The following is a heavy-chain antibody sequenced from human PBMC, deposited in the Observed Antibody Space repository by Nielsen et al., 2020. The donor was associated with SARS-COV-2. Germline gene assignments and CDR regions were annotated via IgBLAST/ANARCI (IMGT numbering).Heavy chain of an antibody. V-gene: IGHV1-8*01. Sequence: ASVKVSCKASGYTFTSYDINWVRQATGQGLEWMGWMNPNSGNTGYAQKFQGRVTMTRDTSISTAYMELSRLRSDDTAVYYCARDMIVVAVGNWFDPWGQGTLVTVSS. CDR1: GYTFTSYD. J-gene: IGHJ5*02. CDR2: MNPNSGNT. CDR3: ARDMIVVAVGNWFDP. D-gene: IGHD3-22*01.